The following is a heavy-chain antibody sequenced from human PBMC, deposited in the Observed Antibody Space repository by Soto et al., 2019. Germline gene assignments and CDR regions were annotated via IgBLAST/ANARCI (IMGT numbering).Heavy chain of an antibody. CDR2: INYTGST. V-gene: IGHV4-34*01. CDR3: ARGRHFYAVDY. J-gene: IGHJ4*02. CDR1: GASFSGYY. Sequence: PSATLSLTCAVYGASFSGYYWSWIRQPPGKGLEWIGEINYTGSTNYNPSLKSRVTISEDTSKNQFSLKLSSVTAADTAVYYCARGRHFYAVDYWGQGTLVTVSS. D-gene: IGHD3-10*01.